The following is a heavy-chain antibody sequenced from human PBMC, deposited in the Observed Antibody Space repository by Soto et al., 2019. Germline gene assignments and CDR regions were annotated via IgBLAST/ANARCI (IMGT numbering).Heavy chain of an antibody. CDR2: ISRSGSAI. CDR1: GFTISSYS. V-gene: IGHV3-21*06. D-gene: IGHD2-8*01. Sequence: PGGALRLSCAASGFTISSYSINWVRQAPGKGLEWVSAISRSGSAIYYADAVKGRFTISRDNAMNTLYLQMTSLRAEDKAVYYCARAFCTNGVCYYFFDAWGHGTLVTVSS. CDR3: ARAFCTNGVCYYFFDA. J-gene: IGHJ4*01.